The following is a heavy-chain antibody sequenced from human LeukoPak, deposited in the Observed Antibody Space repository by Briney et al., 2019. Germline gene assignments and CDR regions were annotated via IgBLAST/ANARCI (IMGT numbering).Heavy chain of an antibody. CDR3: ARITDRTIIGEIMHGFDI. CDR2: IYYNGRT. V-gene: IGHV4-39*01. J-gene: IGHJ3*02. CDR1: GDSINNNNYY. Sequence: SETLSLTCTVSGDSINNNNYYWGWIRQPPGKGLEWIGNIYYNGRTYYSPSLKSRGTISVDTSNNQFSLRLSSVTAADPAVYYCARITDRTIIGEIMHGFDIWGQGTPVTVSS. D-gene: IGHD3-3*01.